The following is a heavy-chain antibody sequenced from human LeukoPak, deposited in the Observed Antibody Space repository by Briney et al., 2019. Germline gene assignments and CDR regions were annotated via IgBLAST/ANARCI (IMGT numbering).Heavy chain of an antibody. D-gene: IGHD6-13*01. CDR2: INPNSGGT. CDR1: GYTFTGYY. J-gene: IGHJ4*02. V-gene: IGHV1-2*02. CDR3: ARETGIAAAEF. Sequence: ASVKVSCKASGYTFTGYYMHWVRQAPGQGLEWMGWINPNSGGTNYAQKFQGRVTMTRATSISTAYMELGRLRADDTAVYCCARETGIAAAEFWGQGTLVTVSS.